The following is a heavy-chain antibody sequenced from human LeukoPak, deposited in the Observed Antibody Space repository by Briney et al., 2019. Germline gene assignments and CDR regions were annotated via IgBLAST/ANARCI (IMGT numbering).Heavy chain of an antibody. J-gene: IGHJ6*03. D-gene: IGHD5-18*01. CDR2: ISYDGSNK. V-gene: IGHV3-30*04. Sequence: GRSPRLSCAASGFTFSSYAMHWVRQAPGKGLEWVAVISYDGSNKYYADSVKGRFTISRDNSKNTLYLQMNSLRAEDTAVYYCARDHGYSQPYYYYYMDVWGKGTTVTVSS. CDR1: GFTFSSYA. CDR3: ARDHGYSQPYYYYYMDV.